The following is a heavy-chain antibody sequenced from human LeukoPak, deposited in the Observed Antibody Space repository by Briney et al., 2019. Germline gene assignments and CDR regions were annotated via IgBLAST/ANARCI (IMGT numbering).Heavy chain of an antibody. J-gene: IGHJ4*02. CDR3: AFHNSSGNFGY. CDR1: GFTFSRYW. V-gene: IGHV3-74*01. D-gene: IGHD3-22*01. CDR2: IKTGGSDT. Sequence: PGGSLRLSCAASGFTFSRYWMNWVRQAPGKGLVWVSRIKTGGSDTAYADSVKGRFTNSRDSAKNTLYLQMNSLRPEDTAVYYCAFHNSSGNFGYWGQGTLVTVSS.